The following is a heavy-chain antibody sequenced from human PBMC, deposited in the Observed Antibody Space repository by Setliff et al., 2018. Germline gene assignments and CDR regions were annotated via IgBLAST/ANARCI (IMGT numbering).Heavy chain of an antibody. V-gene: IGHV4-59*08. CDR3: ARPPRGGRWYFDL. CDR2: IHYAGKT. D-gene: IGHD3-16*01. Sequence: SETLSLNCIVSGDSISSYYWTWIRQPPGKGLEWIGFIHYAGKTNYNPSLEGRVSISLDTPKNQFSLTLTSVTAADTAVYFCARPPRGGRWYFDLGGRGTLVTV. CDR1: GDSISSYY. J-gene: IGHJ2*01.